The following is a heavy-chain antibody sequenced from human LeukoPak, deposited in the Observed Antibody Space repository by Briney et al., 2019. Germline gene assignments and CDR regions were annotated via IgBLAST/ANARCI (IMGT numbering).Heavy chain of an antibody. CDR3: ARDGIAVAGTVFDY. Sequence: QAGGSLRLSCAASGFTFSSYETNWVRQAPRKGLEWVPYISSSGSTIYYADSVKGRFTISRDNAKNSLYLQMNSLRAEDTAVYYCARDGIAVAGTVFDYWGQGTLVTVSS. J-gene: IGHJ4*02. CDR2: ISSSGSTI. CDR1: GFTFSSYE. D-gene: IGHD6-19*01. V-gene: IGHV3-48*03.